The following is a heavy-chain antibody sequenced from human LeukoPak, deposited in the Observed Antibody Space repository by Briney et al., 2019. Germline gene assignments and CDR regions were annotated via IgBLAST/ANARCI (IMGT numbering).Heavy chain of an antibody. D-gene: IGHD2-2*01. CDR1: GFIFNSYA. Sequence: PGGSLRLSCAASGFIFNSYAMSWVRQSPGKGLEWISTISGNTGNTYHADSVKGRFTISRDNSKNTLYLQMNSLRAEDTAVYYCAKDPRFSYCSSSTCAYAFHIWGQGTMVTVSS. CDR3: AKDPRFSYCSSSTCAYAFHI. CDR2: ISGNTGNT. V-gene: IGHV3-23*01. J-gene: IGHJ3*02.